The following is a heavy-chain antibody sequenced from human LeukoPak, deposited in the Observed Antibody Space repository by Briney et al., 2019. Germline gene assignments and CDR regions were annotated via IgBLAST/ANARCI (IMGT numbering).Heavy chain of an antibody. CDR2: ISAYNGNT. J-gene: IGHJ6*03. CDR1: GYTFTSYG. V-gene: IGHV1-18*01. Sequence: ASVKVSCKASGYTFTSYGISWVRQAPGQGLEWMGWISAYNGNTNYAQKLQGRVTMTTDTSTSTAYMELRSLRSEDTAVYYCASPMVRGVISHYYYYYMDVWGKGTTVTVSS. CDR3: ASPMVRGVISHYYYYYMDV. D-gene: IGHD3-10*01.